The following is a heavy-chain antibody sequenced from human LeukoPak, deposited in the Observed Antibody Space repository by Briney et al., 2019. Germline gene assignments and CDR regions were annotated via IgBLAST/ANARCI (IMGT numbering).Heavy chain of an antibody. CDR3: AKVGIQLWLRPPYFDY. J-gene: IGHJ4*02. D-gene: IGHD5-18*01. Sequence: GGSLRLSCAASGFTFDDYAMHWVRQAPGKGLEWVSLISGDGGSTYYADSVKGRFTISRDNSKNSLYLQMNSLRTEDTALYYCAKVGIQLWLRPPYFDYWGQGTLVTVSS. CDR2: ISGDGGST. V-gene: IGHV3-43*02. CDR1: GFTFDDYA.